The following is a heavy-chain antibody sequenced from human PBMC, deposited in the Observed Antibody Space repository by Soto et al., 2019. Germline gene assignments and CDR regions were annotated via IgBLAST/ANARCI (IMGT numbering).Heavy chain of an antibody. CDR2: VNPSGGHT. Sequence: QVQLVQSGAEVKKPGASVTVSCEASGDTFTDYYIHWVRQAPGQGLEWMGTVNPSGGHTTYAQHFLGRMTMTRDTSTSTLYMELTSLTSEDTAVYYCARGGHVVVVTAALDYWGQRTLVTVSS. CDR1: GDTFTDYY. D-gene: IGHD2-21*02. V-gene: IGHV1-46*01. CDR3: ARGGHVVVVTAALDY. J-gene: IGHJ4*02.